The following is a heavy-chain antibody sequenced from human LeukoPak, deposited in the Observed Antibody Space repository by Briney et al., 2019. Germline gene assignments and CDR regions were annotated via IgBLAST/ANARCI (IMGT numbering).Heavy chain of an antibody. CDR3: AREDFGHDY. D-gene: IGHD3-3*01. CDR2: ISSSSSYI. J-gene: IGHJ4*02. CDR1: GLTFSNYN. V-gene: IGHV3-21*01. Sequence: GGSLRLSCAASGLTFSNYNMNWVRQAPGKGLEWVSSISSSSSYIYYADSVKGRFTISRDNAKNSLSLQMNSLRAEDTAVYYCAREDFGHDYWGQGTLVTVPS.